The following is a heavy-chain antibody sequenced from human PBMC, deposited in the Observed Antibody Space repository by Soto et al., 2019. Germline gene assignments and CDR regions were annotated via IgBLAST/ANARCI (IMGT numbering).Heavy chain of an antibody. CDR3: WRGKGMEENYYYYGMDV. V-gene: IGHV1-3*01. CDR2: INGGNGNT. CDR1: GYSFSTHA. J-gene: IGHJ6*02. Sequence: GASVKVSCKASGYSFSTHAMHWVRQAPGQGLEWMGWINGGNGNTKYSQKFRDRVTITRDTSASTGYMELSSLRSEETAVYYCWRGKGMEENYYYYGMDVWGQGTTVTVSS. D-gene: IGHD1-1*01.